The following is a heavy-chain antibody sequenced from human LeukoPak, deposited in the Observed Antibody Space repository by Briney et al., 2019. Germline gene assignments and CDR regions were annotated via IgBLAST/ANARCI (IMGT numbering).Heavy chain of an antibody. CDR1: GFTFSSYG. V-gene: IGHV3-30*18. D-gene: IGHD6-6*01. CDR2: ISYDGSNK. J-gene: IGHJ6*02. CDR3: AKDQSIASMDV. Sequence: PGGSLRLSCAASGFTFSSYGMHWVRQAPGKGLEWVAVISYDGSNKYYADSVKGRFTISRDNSKNTLYLQMNSLRAEDTAVYYCAKDQSIASMDVWGQGTTVTVSS.